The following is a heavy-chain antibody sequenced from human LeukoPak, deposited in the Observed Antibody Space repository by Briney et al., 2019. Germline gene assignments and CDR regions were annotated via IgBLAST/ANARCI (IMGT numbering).Heavy chain of an antibody. J-gene: IGHJ4*02. CDR3: ASRGVNYYDSSGYPPPMWD. CDR1: GYTFTGYY. CDR2: INPNSGGT. Sequence: GASVKVSCKASGYTFTGYYMHWVRQAPGQGLEWMGRINPNSGGTNYAQKFQGRVTMTRDTSISTAYMELSRLRSDDTAVYYCASRGVNYYDSSGYPPPMWDWGQGTLVTVSS. D-gene: IGHD3-22*01. V-gene: IGHV1-2*06.